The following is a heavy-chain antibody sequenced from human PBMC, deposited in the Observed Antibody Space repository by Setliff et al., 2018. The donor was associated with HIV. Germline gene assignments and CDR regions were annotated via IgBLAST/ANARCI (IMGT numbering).Heavy chain of an antibody. V-gene: IGHV4-61*02. CDR3: AREDSSSWYSSLSF. CDR1: GGFIKNSNYH. Sequence: PSETLSLTCTVYGGFIKNSNYHWNWIRQPAGKGLEWIGRIYISGSANYNPSLKSRVTISVDTSKNQFSLKLSSVTAADTAIYYCAREDSSSWYSSLSFWGQGTLVTVSS. CDR2: IYISGSA. D-gene: IGHD6-13*01. J-gene: IGHJ1*01.